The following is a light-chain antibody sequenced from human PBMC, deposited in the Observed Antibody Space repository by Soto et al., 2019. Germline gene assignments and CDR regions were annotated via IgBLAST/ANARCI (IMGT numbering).Light chain of an antibody. CDR3: CSYAGSSTWV. CDR2: EGS. J-gene: IGLJ3*02. CDR1: RSDVGSYNL. Sequence: QSALTQPASVSGSPGQSITISCTGTRSDVGSYNLVSWYQQHPGKAPKVMIYEGSKRPSGVSNRFSGSKSGNTASLTISGLQAEDEADYYCCSYAGSSTWVFGGGTKVTVL. V-gene: IGLV2-23*01.